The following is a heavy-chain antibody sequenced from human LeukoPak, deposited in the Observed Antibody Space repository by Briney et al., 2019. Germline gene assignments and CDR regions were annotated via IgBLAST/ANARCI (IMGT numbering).Heavy chain of an antibody. J-gene: IGHJ4*02. CDR3: AKEGGSGSYSPDY. V-gene: IGHV3-23*01. CDR1: GFTFSSYS. CDR2: ISGSGGST. D-gene: IGHD3-10*01. Sequence: QTGGSLRLSCAASGFTFSSYSMNWVRQAPGKGLEWVSAISGSGGSTYYADSVKGRFTISRDNSKNTLYLQMNSLRAEDTAVYYCAKEGGSGSYSPDYWGQGTLVTVSS.